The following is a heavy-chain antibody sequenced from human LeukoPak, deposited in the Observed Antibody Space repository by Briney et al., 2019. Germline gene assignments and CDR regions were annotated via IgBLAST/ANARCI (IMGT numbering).Heavy chain of an antibody. CDR3: ARDRADYTGDAFDI. V-gene: IGHV1-18*04. J-gene: IGHJ3*02. CDR2: ISAYNGNT. D-gene: IGHD4-11*01. Sequence: GASVRVSCKASGYTFTGYYMHWVRQAPGQGLEWMGWISAYNGNTNYAQKLQGRVTMTTDTSTSTAYMELRSLRSDDTAVYYCARDRADYTGDAFDIWGQGTMVTVSS. CDR1: GYTFTGYY.